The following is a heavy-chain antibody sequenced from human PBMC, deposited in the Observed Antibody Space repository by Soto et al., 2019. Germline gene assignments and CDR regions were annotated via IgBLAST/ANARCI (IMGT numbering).Heavy chain of an antibody. V-gene: IGHV3-53*01. J-gene: IGHJ6*02. D-gene: IGHD2-2*01. CDR1: VLNVSSHY. Sequence: PGGSLRLSCSASVLNVSSHYMSWVRQAPGKGLEWVSVLFSGGSAYYADSVKGRFTISRDTSKNTVYLEMHRLTVDDTAVYFCARDPRPRAYCSRTSFYHLYGLDVWGHWTTGTVSS. CDR2: LFSGGSA. CDR3: ARDPRPRAYCSRTSFYHLYGLDV.